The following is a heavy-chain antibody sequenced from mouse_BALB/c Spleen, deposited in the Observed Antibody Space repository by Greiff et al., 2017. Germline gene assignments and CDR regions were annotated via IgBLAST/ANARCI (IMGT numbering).Heavy chain of an antibody. J-gene: IGHJ3*01. CDR1: GFNIKDYY. V-gene: IGHV14-1*02. Sequence: EVKLQQSGAELVRPGALVKLSCKASGFNIKDYYMHWVKQRPEQGLEWIGWIDPENGNTIYDPKFQGKASITADTSSNTAYLQLSSLTSEDTAVYYCASYYGSSSFAYWGQGTLVTVSA. CDR3: ASYYGSSSFAY. CDR2: IDPENGNT. D-gene: IGHD1-1*01.